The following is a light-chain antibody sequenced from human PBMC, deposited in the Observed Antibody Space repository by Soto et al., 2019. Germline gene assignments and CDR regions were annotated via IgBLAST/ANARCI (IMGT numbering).Light chain of an antibody. CDR2: GAS. CDR1: QSVSSN. J-gene: IGKJ2*01. Sequence: EIVMTQSPATLSVSPGERATLSCRASQSVSSNLAWYQQRPGQAPRLLIYGASTRATGIPARFTGSGSGTEFTHTISSLQSEDFAMYYCQQYHNWPPYTFGQGTNLEIK. V-gene: IGKV3-15*01. CDR3: QQYHNWPPYT.